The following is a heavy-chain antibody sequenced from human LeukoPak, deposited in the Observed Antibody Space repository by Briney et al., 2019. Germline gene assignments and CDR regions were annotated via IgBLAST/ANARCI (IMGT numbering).Heavy chain of an antibody. D-gene: IGHD6-13*01. CDR2: ISSDGSDI. Sequence: GGSLRLSCAASEFTFSSYGMHWVRQAPGKGLEWVAVISSDGSDIYYADSVKGRFTISRGNSKSTLYLQMNSLTGEDTAVYYCAKEGNPRGTATGPGYYFDYWGQGTLVTVSS. J-gene: IGHJ4*02. CDR3: AKEGNPRGTATGPGYYFDY. V-gene: IGHV3-30*18. CDR1: EFTFSSYG.